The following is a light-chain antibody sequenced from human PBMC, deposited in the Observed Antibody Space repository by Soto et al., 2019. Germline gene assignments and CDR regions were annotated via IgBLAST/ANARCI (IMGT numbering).Light chain of an antibody. V-gene: IGKV3-20*01. CDR3: QQYHNSPLT. Sequence: IVLTQSPATLSLSPWERATLSCGASQSVGTYLAWYQQKPGQAPRLLVFGASSRATGVPDRFSGSGSGTDFTLTISGLEPEDFALYYCQQYHNSPLTFGQGTKVDIK. CDR2: GAS. J-gene: IGKJ1*01. CDR1: QSVGTY.